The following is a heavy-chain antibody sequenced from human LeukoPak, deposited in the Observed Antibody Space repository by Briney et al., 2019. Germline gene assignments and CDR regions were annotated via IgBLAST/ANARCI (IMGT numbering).Heavy chain of an antibody. Sequence: SETLSLTCSVSGASVTSGEFYWGWLRQPPGKGPEWIATVYYTGSAYYNPSLKSRVTISIDTSKNQFSLRLTSVTATDTAIYHCARHSGSGSLSRPFDYWGQGTLVTVSS. J-gene: IGHJ4*02. CDR2: VYYTGSA. CDR3: ARHSGSGSLSRPFDY. V-gene: IGHV4-39*01. CDR1: GASVTSGEFY. D-gene: IGHD3-10*01.